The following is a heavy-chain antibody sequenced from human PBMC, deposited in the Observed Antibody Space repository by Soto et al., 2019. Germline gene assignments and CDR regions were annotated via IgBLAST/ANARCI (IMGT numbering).Heavy chain of an antibody. V-gene: IGHV4-30-2*01. Sequence: QLQLQESGSGLVQPSQTLSLTCTASGGSISTSGYSWTWIRQPPGGGLEWIGSIYQTGRTYVIPSLKSRVTMSLDKSKNQFSLNLTSVTAADTALSYCAREMTFFGVAPGGGVDVWGQGTTGTVSS. J-gene: IGHJ6*02. CDR3: AREMTFFGVAPGGGVDV. CDR1: GGSISTSGYS. CDR2: IYQTGRT. D-gene: IGHD3-3*01.